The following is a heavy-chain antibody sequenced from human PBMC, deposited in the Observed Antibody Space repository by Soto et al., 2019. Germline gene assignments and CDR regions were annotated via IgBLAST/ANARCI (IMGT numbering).Heavy chain of an antibody. CDR1: GGSVSSGSYY. J-gene: IGHJ5*02. CDR3: ARALQSSGYEYWFDP. V-gene: IGHV4-61*01. Sequence: PSETLSLTCTVSGGSVSSGSYYWSWIRQPPGKGLEWIGYIYYSGSTNYNPSLKSRVTISVDTSKNQFSLKLSSVTAADTAVYYCARALQSSGYEYWFDPWGQGTLVTVSS. CDR2: IYYSGST. D-gene: IGHD3-22*01.